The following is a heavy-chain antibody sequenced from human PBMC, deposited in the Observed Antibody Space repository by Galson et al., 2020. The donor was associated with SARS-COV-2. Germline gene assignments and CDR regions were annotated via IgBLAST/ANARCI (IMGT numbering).Heavy chain of an antibody. CDR3: AKDRSSAVYSSGWFNTYFDL. D-gene: IGHD6-19*01. J-gene: IGHJ2*01. CDR1: GFTFSSYA. V-gene: IGHV3-23*01. Sequence: GGSLRLSCAASGFTFSSYAMSWVRQAPGKGLEWVSGISASGGNTYYADSVKGRFTISRDKSENTLYLQMNSLRAEDTAVYYCAKDRSSAVYSSGWFNTYFDLWGRGTLVTVSS. CDR2: ISASGGNT.